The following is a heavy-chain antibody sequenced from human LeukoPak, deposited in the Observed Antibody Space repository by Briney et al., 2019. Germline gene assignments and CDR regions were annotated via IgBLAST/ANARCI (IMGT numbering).Heavy chain of an antibody. CDR2: ISSSGSRV. D-gene: IGHD1-14*01. J-gene: IGHJ4*02. Sequence: GGSLRLSCAASGFTFSDHYMSWIRQAPGKGLEWASYISSSGSRVYYADSVKGRFTTSRDNAENSLSLQMSSLRAEDTAVYYCARVYTSLDYWGPGTLVTVSS. CDR1: GFTFSDHY. V-gene: IGHV3-11*01. CDR3: ARVYTSLDY.